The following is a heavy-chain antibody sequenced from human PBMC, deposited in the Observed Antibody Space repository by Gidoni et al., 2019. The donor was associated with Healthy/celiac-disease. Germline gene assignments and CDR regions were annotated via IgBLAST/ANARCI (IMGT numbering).Heavy chain of an antibody. CDR3: AKSGSSWYVGWFDP. Sequence: EVQLLESGGGLVQPGGSLRPSCAASGFPFSSYAMIWVLVAHGKGLRLSSAISGSGGSTYHADSVKCRFTISRDNSKNTLYLQMNSLRAEDMAVYYCAKSGSSWYVGWFDPWGQGTLVTVSS. D-gene: IGHD6-13*01. V-gene: IGHV3-23*01. J-gene: IGHJ5*02. CDR1: GFPFSSYA. CDR2: ISGSGGST.